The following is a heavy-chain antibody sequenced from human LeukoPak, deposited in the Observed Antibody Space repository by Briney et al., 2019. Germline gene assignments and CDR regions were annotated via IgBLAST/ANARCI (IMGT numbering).Heavy chain of an antibody. CDR1: GFTFSSYG. Sequence: PGGSLRLSCAASGFTFSSYGMHWVRQAPGKGLEWVAFIRYGGSNKYYADSVKGRFTISRDNSKNTLYLQMNSLRAEDTAVYYCAKDGALIAAAGPTFDYWGQGTLVTVSS. CDR3: AKDGALIAAAGPTFDY. D-gene: IGHD6-13*01. J-gene: IGHJ4*02. CDR2: IRYGGSNK. V-gene: IGHV3-30*02.